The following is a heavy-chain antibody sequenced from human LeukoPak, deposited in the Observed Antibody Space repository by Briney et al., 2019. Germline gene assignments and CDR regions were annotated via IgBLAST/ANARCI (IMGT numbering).Heavy chain of an antibody. CDR3: ARGGSYYIGWFDP. V-gene: IGHV4-39*07. CDR1: GVSISSSSYS. D-gene: IGHD1-26*01. CDR2: IYYSGST. J-gene: IGHJ5*02. Sequence: PSETLSLTCTVSGVSISSSSYSWGWIRQPPGKGLEWIVSIYYSGSTYYNPSLKSRVTISVDTSKNQFSLKLSSVTAADTAVYYCARGGSYYIGWFDPWGQGTLVTVSS.